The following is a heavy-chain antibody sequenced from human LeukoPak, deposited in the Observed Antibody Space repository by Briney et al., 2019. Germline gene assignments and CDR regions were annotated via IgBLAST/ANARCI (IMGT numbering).Heavy chain of an antibody. D-gene: IGHD3-22*01. Sequence: SETLSLTCTVSGGSISSSSYYWGWIRQPPGKGLEWIGSTYYSGSTYYNPSLKSRVTISVDTSKNQFSLKLSSVTAADTAVYYCASQVSTYYYDSSGYRNWFDPWGQGTLVTVSS. CDR2: TYYSGST. CDR3: ASQVSTYYYDSSGYRNWFDP. CDR1: GGSISSSSYY. J-gene: IGHJ5*02. V-gene: IGHV4-39*01.